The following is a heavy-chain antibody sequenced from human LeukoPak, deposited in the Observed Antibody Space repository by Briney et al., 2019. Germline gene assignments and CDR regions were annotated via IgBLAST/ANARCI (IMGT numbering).Heavy chain of an antibody. CDR3: ARGPYAYTSSATHGSYNWFDP. D-gene: IGHD2-2*02. Sequence: GESLKISCKGSGYSFPNYWIGWVRQMPGKGLEWMGIIYPGDSHTRYSPSFQDQVTISVDKSISTAYLQWSSLKASDTAMYYCARGPYAYTSSATHGSYNWFDPWGQGSLVTVSS. V-gene: IGHV5-51*01. CDR1: GYSFPNYW. CDR2: IYPGDSHT. J-gene: IGHJ5*02.